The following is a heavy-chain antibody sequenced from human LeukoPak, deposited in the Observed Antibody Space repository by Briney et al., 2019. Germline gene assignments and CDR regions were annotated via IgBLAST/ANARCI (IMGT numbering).Heavy chain of an antibody. V-gene: IGHV3-30-3*01. CDR1: GFTFSGSA. Sequence: GGSLRLSCAASGFTFSGSAMHWVRQAPGKGLEWVAVISYDGSNKYYADSVKGRFTISRDNSKNTLYLQMNSLRAEDTAVYYCARDPTLYYYDSSGYNDYWGQGTLVTVSS. CDR2: ISYDGSNK. D-gene: IGHD3-22*01. CDR3: ARDPTLYYYDSSGYNDY. J-gene: IGHJ4*02.